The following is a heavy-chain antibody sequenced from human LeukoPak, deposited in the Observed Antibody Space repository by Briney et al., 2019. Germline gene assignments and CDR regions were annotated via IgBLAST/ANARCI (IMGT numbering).Heavy chain of an antibody. CDR1: RFTFSSYA. CDR3: VKPSHYETSYPKETDSLHF. J-gene: IGHJ3*01. V-gene: IGHV3-30-3*02. D-gene: IGHD3-16*01. Sequence: GGSLRLSCAASRFTFSSYAMHWVRQAPGKGLEWVAVISYDGSNKYYADSVKGRFSISRHNSSDMLYLQMNSLRAEDTAVYYCVKPSHYETSYPKETDSLHFWGHGTMVTVS. CDR2: ISYDGSNK.